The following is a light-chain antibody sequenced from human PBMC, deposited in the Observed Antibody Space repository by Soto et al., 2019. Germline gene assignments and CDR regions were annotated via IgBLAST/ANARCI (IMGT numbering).Light chain of an antibody. V-gene: IGLV2-14*01. CDR1: SSDVGGYNY. CDR3: SSYTRSITVV. Sequence: QSVLTQPASVSGSPGQSITISCTGTSSDVGGYNYVSWYQQHPGKAPKLMIYAVTNRPSGVSNRFSGSKSGNTASLTISGLQAEDEADYYCSSYTRSITVVFGGGTKLTVL. J-gene: IGLJ2*01. CDR2: AVT.